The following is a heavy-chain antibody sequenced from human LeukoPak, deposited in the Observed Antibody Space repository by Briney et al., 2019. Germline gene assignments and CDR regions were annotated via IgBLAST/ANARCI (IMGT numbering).Heavy chain of an antibody. V-gene: IGHV3-30*02. D-gene: IGHD5-18*01. CDR2: IRYDGSNK. CDR3: AKTVDTAMVSDY. Sequence: PGGSLRLSCAASGFTFSSYGMHWVRQAPGKGLEWVAFIRYDGSNKYYADSVKGRFTISRDNSKNTLYLQMNSLRAEDTAVYYCAKTVDTAMVSDYWGQGTLVTVSS. CDR1: GFTFSSYG. J-gene: IGHJ4*02.